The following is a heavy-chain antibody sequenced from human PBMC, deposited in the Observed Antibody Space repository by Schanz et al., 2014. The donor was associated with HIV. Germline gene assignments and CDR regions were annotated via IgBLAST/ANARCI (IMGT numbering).Heavy chain of an antibody. V-gene: IGHV3-23*01. J-gene: IGHJ4*02. CDR3: VKSSGWLYAHFDY. D-gene: IGHD3-9*01. CDR1: GFIFNNYA. CDR2: ITDNGADT. Sequence: EVQLLDSGGGLVQPGGSLRLSCAASGFIFNNYAMNWVRQAPGKGLEWVSGITDNGADTYYADSVKGRFTISRDNSKNTLYLQMNSLRAEDTAVYYCVKSSGWLYAHFDYWGQGTLVTVSS.